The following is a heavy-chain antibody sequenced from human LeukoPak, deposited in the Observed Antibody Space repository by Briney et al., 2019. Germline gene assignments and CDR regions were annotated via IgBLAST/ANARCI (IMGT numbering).Heavy chain of an antibody. Sequence: SETLSLTCTVSGGSISNYYWTWIRQPPGKGLEWIGYIFNSGSTNYNSSLKSRVTISGDTSKNQFSLKLSSVTAADTAVYYLAGARGTAGGFDYWGQGTLVTVSS. CDR3: AGARGTAGGFDY. V-gene: IGHV4-59*01. D-gene: IGHD6-13*01. J-gene: IGHJ4*02. CDR2: IFNSGST. CDR1: GGSISNYY.